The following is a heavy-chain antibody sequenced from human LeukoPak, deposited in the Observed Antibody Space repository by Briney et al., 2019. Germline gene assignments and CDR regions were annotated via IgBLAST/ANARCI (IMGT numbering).Heavy chain of an antibody. Sequence: GGSLRLSCAASGFTVSSNYMSWVRQAPGKGLEWVSVIYSGGSTYYADSVKGRFTISRDNSKNTLYLQMNSLRAEDTAVYYCARLGGYYYDSSGYFDYWGQGTLVTVSS. CDR3: ARLGGYYYDSSGYFDY. J-gene: IGHJ4*02. V-gene: IGHV3-53*01. D-gene: IGHD3-22*01. CDR1: GFTVSSNY. CDR2: IYSGGST.